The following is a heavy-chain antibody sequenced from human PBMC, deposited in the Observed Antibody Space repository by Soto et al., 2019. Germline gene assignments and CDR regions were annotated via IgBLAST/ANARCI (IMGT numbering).Heavy chain of an antibody. CDR1: GGSISSGGYY. Sequence: QVQLQESGPGLVKPSQTLSLTCTVSGGSISSGGYYWSWIRQHPGKVLEWIGYIYYSGSTYYNPSLKSRVTISVDTSKNQFSLKLSSVTAADTAVYYCARQSYCGGDCYSTPFDYWGQGTLVTVSS. V-gene: IGHV4-31*03. CDR2: IYYSGST. D-gene: IGHD2-21*02. CDR3: ARQSYCGGDCYSTPFDY. J-gene: IGHJ4*02.